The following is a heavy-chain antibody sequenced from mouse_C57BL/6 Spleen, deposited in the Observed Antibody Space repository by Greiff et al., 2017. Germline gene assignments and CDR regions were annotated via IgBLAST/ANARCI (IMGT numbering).Heavy chain of an antibody. CDR3: ATGYYGNYVGFAY. CDR2: IYPGSGST. Sequence: QVQLQQPGAELVKPGASVKMSCKASGYTFTSYWITWVKQRPGQGLEWIGDIYPGSGSTNYNEKFKGKATLTVDTSSSTAYMQLSSLTSEDSAGYYWATGYYGNYVGFAYWGQGTLVTVSA. CDR1: GYTFTSYW. J-gene: IGHJ3*01. D-gene: IGHD2-1*01. V-gene: IGHV1-55*01.